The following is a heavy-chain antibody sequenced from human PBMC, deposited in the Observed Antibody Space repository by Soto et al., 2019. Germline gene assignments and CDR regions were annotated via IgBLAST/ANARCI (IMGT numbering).Heavy chain of an antibody. V-gene: IGHV1-8*01. CDR3: ARAWDYSDY. J-gene: IGHJ4*02. CDR2: MNPNSGNT. D-gene: IGHD1-26*01. CDR1: GYPFTSYE. Sequence: ASVKVSCKASGYPFTSYESNWVRQATGQGLEWMGWMNPNSGNTGYAQKFQGRVTMTRNTSISTAYMELSSLRSEDTAVYYCARAWDYSDYWGQGTLVTVSS.